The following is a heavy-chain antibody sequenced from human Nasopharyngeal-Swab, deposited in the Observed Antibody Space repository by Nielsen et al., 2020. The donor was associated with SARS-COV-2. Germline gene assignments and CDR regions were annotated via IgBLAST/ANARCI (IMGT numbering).Heavy chain of an antibody. V-gene: IGHV3-9*01. CDR3: AKGLSSWRLEGYFQH. CDR2: ISWNSGSI. CDR1: GFTFDDYA. J-gene: IGHJ1*01. Sequence: SLKISCAASGFTFDDYAMHWVRQAPGKGLEWVSGISWNSGSIGYADSVKGRFTISRDNAKNSLYLQMNSLRAEGTALYYCAKGLSSWRLEGYFQHWGQGTLVTVSS. D-gene: IGHD6-13*01.